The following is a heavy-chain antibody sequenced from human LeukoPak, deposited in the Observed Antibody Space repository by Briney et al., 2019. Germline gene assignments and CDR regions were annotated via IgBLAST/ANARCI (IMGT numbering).Heavy chain of an antibody. D-gene: IGHD3-9*01. V-gene: IGHV3-23*01. J-gene: IGHJ5*02. Sequence: GGALRLSCAASGFTFSSYAMSWVREAPGEGLERGSAISGSGAGTYYADSVKGRFTISRDNSKPTLYLQMNSLRAEDTAVYYCAKDLRSTYYDILTGSDNWFDPWGQGTLVTVSS. CDR1: GFTFSSYA. CDR3: AKDLRSTYYDILTGSDNWFDP. CDR2: ISGSGAGT.